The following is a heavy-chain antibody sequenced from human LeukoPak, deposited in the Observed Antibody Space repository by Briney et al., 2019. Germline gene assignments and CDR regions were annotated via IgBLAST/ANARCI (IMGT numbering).Heavy chain of an antibody. CDR3: ARGIARTTPFFDY. J-gene: IGHJ4*02. Sequence: GGSLRLSCAASGFTFSSYSMNWVRQAPGKGREWVSYISSSSSTIYYADSVKGRFTISRDNAKNSLYLQMNSLRAEDTAVYYCARGIARTTPFFDYWGQGTLVTVSS. D-gene: IGHD1/OR15-1a*01. CDR1: GFTFSSYS. V-gene: IGHV3-48*01. CDR2: ISSSSSTI.